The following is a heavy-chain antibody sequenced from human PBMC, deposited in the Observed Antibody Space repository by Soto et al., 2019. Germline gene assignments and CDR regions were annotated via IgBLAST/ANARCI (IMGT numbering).Heavy chain of an antibody. CDR3: ATRAPLIGAAAGQDDFDC. V-gene: IGHV3-53*01. Sequence: EVQLVESGEGLIQPGGSLRLSCGASGFSVISDYMKWGRQAPGKGLEWASVMYSNGTTCYADSVKGRFTNSSDNSNNALYTGMNSLRAEDTATSYCATRAPLIGAAAGQDDFDCWGQGTLVTVSS. D-gene: IGHD6-13*01. CDR1: GFSVISDY. CDR2: MYSNGTT. J-gene: IGHJ4*02.